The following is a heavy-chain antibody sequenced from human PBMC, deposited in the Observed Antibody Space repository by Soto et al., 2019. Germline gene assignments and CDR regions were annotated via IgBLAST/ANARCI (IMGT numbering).Heavy chain of an antibody. CDR2: INPDNGNT. D-gene: IGHD2-15*01. V-gene: IGHV1-3*01. CDR3: ARGIATGQLDP. CDR1: GYTFTRYT. J-gene: IGHJ5*02. Sequence: QVQLVQSGAEVKKPGASVKISCKASGYTFTRYTVNWVRQAPGQRLEGMGWINPDNGNTKSSQKFQYRVIITRDTSASTAYMDLSSLRSEDTAVYYCARGIATGQLDPWGQGTLVTVSS.